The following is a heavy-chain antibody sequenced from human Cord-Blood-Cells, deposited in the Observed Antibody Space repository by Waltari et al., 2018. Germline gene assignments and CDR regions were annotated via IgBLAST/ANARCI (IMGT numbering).Heavy chain of an antibody. CDR3: ARDAFSQEYSSSPREDY. Sequence: EVQLVESGGGLVQPGGSLRLSCAASGLTFSSYWMSWVANIKQDGSEKYFVESVKGRFTISRDNAKNSLYLQMNSLRAEDTAVYYCARDAFSQEYSSSPREDYWGQGTLVTVSS. V-gene: IGHV3-7*01. CDR1: GLTFSSYW. J-gene: IGHJ4*02. CDR2: IKQDGSEK. D-gene: IGHD6-6*01.